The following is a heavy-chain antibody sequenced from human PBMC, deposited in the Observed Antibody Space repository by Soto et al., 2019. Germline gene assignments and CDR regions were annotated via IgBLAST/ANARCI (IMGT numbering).Heavy chain of an antibody. Sequence: QVQLVESGGGVVQPGRSLRLSCAASGFTFSTYGMHWVRQAPGKGLEWVAVISYDGSNKYYADSVKGRFTISRDTSKNTVDLQMNSLRAEDTAVYYCAKDLDGGPDYWGQGTLATVSS. CDR1: GFTFSTYG. D-gene: IGHD3-16*01. V-gene: IGHV3-30*18. CDR3: AKDLDGGPDY. CDR2: ISYDGSNK. J-gene: IGHJ4*02.